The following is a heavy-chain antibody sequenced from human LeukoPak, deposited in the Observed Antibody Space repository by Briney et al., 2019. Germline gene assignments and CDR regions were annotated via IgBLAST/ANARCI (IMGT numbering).Heavy chain of an antibody. V-gene: IGHV4-39*01. Sequence: SETLSLTCTVSGGSISSSSYYWGWIRQPPGKGLEWIGSIYYSGSTYYNPSLKSRVTISVDTSKNQFSLKLSSVTAADTAVYYCASLDTAMVTSDYWGQGTLVTVSS. J-gene: IGHJ4*02. CDR3: ASLDTAMVTSDY. D-gene: IGHD5-18*01. CDR2: IYYSGST. CDR1: GGSISSSSYY.